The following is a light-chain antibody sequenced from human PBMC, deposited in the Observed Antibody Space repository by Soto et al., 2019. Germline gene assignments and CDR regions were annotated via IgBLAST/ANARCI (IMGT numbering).Light chain of an antibody. CDR2: AAS. CDR1: QSISNY. CDR3: QQSYSTPL. V-gene: IGKV1-39*01. J-gene: IGKJ4*01. Sequence: DIQMTQSPSSLSASVGDRVTITCRASQSISNYLNWYQQKPGKAPNLLIYAASSLQSGVQSRFSGGGSGTDFNLTISSLQPEDFATYFCQQSYSTPLFGGGTKVEIK.